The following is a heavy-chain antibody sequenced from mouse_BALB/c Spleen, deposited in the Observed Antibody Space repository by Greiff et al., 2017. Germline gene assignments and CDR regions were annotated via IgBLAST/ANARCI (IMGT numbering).Heavy chain of an antibody. V-gene: IGHV7-3*02. CDR1: GFTFTDYY. CDR2: IRNKANGYTT. Sequence: EVKLMESGGGLVQPGGSLRLSCATSGFTFTDYYMSWVRQPPGKALEWLGFIRNKANGYTTEYSASVKGRFTISRDNSQSILYLQMNTLRAEDSATYYCARDGYGYAMDYWGQGTSVTVSS. J-gene: IGHJ4*01. D-gene: IGHD2-2*01. CDR3: ARDGYGYAMDY.